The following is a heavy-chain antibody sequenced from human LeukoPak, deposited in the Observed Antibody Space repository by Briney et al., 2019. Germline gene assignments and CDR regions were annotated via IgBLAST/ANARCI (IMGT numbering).Heavy chain of an antibody. J-gene: IGHJ6*02. D-gene: IGHD5-24*01. CDR3: ARDWLQDGYYYGMDV. V-gene: IGHV3-48*02. Sequence: GGSLRLSCAASGFTFSSYSMNWVRQAPGKGLEWVSYISSSSSTIYYADSVKGRFTISRDNAKNSLYLQMNSLRDEDTAVYYCARDWLQDGYYYGMDVWGQGTTVTVSS. CDR2: ISSSSSTI. CDR1: GFTFSSYS.